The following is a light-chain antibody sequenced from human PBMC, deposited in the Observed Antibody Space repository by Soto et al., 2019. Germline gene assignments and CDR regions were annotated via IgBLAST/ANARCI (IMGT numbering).Light chain of an antibody. CDR1: QSVSTY. CDR2: GAS. V-gene: IGKV3-20*01. J-gene: IGKJ4*01. Sequence: EIVLTQSPATLSLSPGERSTLSCRASQSVSTYLAWYQQKPGQAPRLLMYGASSMATGIPDRFSGSGSGTEFTLTISRLEPEDLAAYYCHQYVSIPLTFGGGTKVDIK. CDR3: HQYVSIPLT.